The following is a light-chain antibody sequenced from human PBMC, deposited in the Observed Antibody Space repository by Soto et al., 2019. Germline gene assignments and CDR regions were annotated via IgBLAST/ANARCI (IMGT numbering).Light chain of an antibody. CDR2: GAS. J-gene: IGKJ1*01. CDR1: QSVSNNY. V-gene: IGKV3-20*01. CDR3: QQYGSSGT. Sequence: IVLTQSPGILSLSPWERATLSCRASQSVSNNYLAWYQQKPGQAPRLLIYGASNRATGIPDRFSGSGSGTDFTLTISRLEPEDFAVYYCQQYGSSGTFGQGTKVDIK.